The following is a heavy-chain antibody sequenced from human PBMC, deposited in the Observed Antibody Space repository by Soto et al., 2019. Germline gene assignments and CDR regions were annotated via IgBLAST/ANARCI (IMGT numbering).Heavy chain of an antibody. CDR3: ARSNYSDSSGYSNWYFDL. CDR2: IIPIFGTA. Sequence: QVQLVQSGAEVKKPGSSVKVSCKASGGTFSSYAISWVRQAPGQGLEWMGGIIPIFGTANYAQKFQGRVTITADESTSTAYMELSSLRSEDTAVYYCARSNYSDSSGYSNWYFDLWGRGTLVTVSS. J-gene: IGHJ2*01. D-gene: IGHD3-22*01. V-gene: IGHV1-69*01. CDR1: GGTFSSYA.